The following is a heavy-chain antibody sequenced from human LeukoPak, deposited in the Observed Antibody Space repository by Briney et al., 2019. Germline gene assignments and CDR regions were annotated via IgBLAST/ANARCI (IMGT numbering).Heavy chain of an antibody. CDR1: AFTLSDYS. V-gene: IGHV3-48*02. Sequence: PGGSLRLSCAASAFTLSDYSMNWVRQAPGKGLEWISYIDTSSSTMYYADSVMGRFTISRDNAKESLYLQMNSLRDEDTAVYYCAREDDSWGPNNLDLWGQGTVVTVSS. D-gene: IGHD7-27*01. CDR2: IDTSSSTM. CDR3: AREDDSWGPNNLDL. J-gene: IGHJ3*01.